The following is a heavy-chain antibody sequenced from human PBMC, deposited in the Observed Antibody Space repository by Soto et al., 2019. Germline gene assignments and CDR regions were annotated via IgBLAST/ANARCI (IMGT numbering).Heavy chain of an antibody. Sequence: ASVKVSCKASGYTFTSYGISWVRQAPGQGLEWMGWISAYNGNTNYAQKLQGRVTMTTDTSTSTAYMELRSLRSDDTAVYYCARGVGVTKNYYHYFMDFWGKGTTVIVSS. V-gene: IGHV1-18*01. CDR3: ARGVGVTKNYYHYFMDF. D-gene: IGHD3-16*01. CDR1: GYTFTSYG. CDR2: ISAYNGNT. J-gene: IGHJ6*03.